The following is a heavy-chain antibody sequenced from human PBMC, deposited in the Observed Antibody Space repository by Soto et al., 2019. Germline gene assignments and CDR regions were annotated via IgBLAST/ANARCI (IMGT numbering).Heavy chain of an antibody. CDR3: APRKSGSFNIGAFDI. CDR2: ISKNGIDI. J-gene: IGHJ3*02. CDR1: GFSFSTYE. V-gene: IGHV3-48*03. D-gene: IGHD3-10*01. Sequence: EVQLVESGGGLAQPGGSLRLSCAASGFSFSTYEMNWVRQAPGKGLEWVSYISKNGIDIYYADSVKGRFTISRDNANNSLFLQMNSLRAEDTAVYYCAPRKSGSFNIGAFDIWGQGTMVTVSS.